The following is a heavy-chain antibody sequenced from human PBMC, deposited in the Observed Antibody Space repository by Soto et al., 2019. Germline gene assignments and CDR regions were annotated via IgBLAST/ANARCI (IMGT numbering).Heavy chain of an antibody. CDR1: GGSISSGDYY. J-gene: IGHJ6*02. Sequence: PSETLSLTCTVSGGSISSGDYYWSWIRQPPGKGLEWIGYIYYSGSTYYNPSLKSRVTISVDTSKNQFSLKLSSVTAADTAVYYCARDHYVYDILTGYGYYYGMDVWGQGTTXTVSS. V-gene: IGHV4-30-4*01. D-gene: IGHD3-9*01. CDR3: ARDHYVYDILTGYGYYYGMDV. CDR2: IYYSGST.